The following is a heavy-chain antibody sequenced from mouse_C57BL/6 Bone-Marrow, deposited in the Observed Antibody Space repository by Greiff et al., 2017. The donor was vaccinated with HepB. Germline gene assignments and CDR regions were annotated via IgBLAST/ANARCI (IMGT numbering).Heavy chain of an antibody. J-gene: IGHJ2*01. CDR1: GYTFTSYW. CDR3: ERVHYYGSDS. Sequence: QVQLQQPGAELVMPGASVKLSCKASGYTFTSYWMHWVKQRPGQGLEWIGEIDPSDSYTNYNQKFKGKSTLTVDKSSSTAYMQLSSLTSEDSAVYYCERVHYYGSDSGAQGPTPPAPS. CDR2: IDPSDSYT. V-gene: IGHV1-69*01. D-gene: IGHD1-1*01.